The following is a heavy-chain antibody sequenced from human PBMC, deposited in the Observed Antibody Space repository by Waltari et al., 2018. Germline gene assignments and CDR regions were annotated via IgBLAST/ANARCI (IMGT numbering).Heavy chain of an antibody. D-gene: IGHD6-19*01. CDR2: VHHSGST. V-gene: IGHV4-4*02. CDR1: GGSFSSNDW. Sequence: QVQLKESGPGLVKPSETLSLACDVSGGSFSSNDWWSWVRQPPGKGLEWIGEVHHSGSTKCNPSLNSRVVMSVDTSKNQISRTMKSVTAADTAVYYCARGFAGWPFAYWGPGTLVIVAS. CDR3: ARGFAGWPFAY. J-gene: IGHJ4*02.